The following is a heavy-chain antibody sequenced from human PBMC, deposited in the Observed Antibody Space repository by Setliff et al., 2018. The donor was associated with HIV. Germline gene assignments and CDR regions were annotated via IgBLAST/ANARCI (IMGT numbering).Heavy chain of an antibody. D-gene: IGHD5-18*01. V-gene: IGHV4-38-2*01. J-gene: IGHJ4*02. CDR2: IYHSGIT. Sequence: PSETLSLTCAVSGYSISSGYYWGWIRQPPGKGLECMGSIYHSGITYYPPSLSIRVTISVDTSKNQFSLKLSSVTAADTAVYYCAGLDVDLAMASDYWGQGMLVTVSS. CDR1: GYSISSGYY. CDR3: AGLDVDLAMASDY.